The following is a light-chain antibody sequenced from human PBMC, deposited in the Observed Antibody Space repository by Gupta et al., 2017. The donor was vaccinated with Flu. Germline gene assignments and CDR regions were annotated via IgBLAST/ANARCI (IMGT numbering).Light chain of an antibody. CDR3: QVWDTASDHWL. J-gene: IGLJ3*02. V-gene: IGLV3-21*02. CDR2: DDD. Sequence: FILTQPPSVSVAPGQTASIACGGNNIGSETVHWYQPKPGQAPVLVLYDDDFRPSGIPERFSGSNSGNTATLTIRRVEAGDEADYYCQVWDTASDHWLFGAGTALTVV. CDR1: NIGSET.